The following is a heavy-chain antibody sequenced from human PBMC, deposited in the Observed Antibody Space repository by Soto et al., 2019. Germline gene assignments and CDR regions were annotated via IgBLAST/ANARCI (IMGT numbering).Heavy chain of an antibody. CDR2: IIPIFGTA. Sequence: QVQLVQSGAEVKKPGSSVKVSCKASGGTFSSYAISWVRQAPGQGLEWMGGIIPIFGTANYAQKFQDRVTITADKSTSTAYMELSSLRSEDTAVYYCARVRDIVVVPAAIPYNWFDPWGQGTLVTVSS. CDR3: ARVRDIVVVPAAIPYNWFDP. V-gene: IGHV1-69*06. D-gene: IGHD2-2*02. J-gene: IGHJ5*02. CDR1: GGTFSSYA.